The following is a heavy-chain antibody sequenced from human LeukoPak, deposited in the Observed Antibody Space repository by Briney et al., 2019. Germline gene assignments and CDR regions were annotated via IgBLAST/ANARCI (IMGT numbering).Heavy chain of an antibody. Sequence: SETLSLTCNVSGGSISGYYWSWIRQPAGKGLEWIGRIYTSGSTKYNPSLKGRVTMYVDTSKSQFSLKLTSVTAADTAVYYCARRTDSGYSSSSSAFDVWGQGTMVTVSS. V-gene: IGHV4-4*07. J-gene: IGHJ3*01. D-gene: IGHD6-6*01. CDR2: IYTSGST. CDR1: GGSISGYY. CDR3: ARRTDSGYSSSSSAFDV.